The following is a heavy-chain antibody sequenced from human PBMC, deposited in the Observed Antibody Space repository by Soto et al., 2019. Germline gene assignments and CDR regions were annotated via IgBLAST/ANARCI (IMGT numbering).Heavy chain of an antibody. CDR1: GYIFTAYS. CDR2: VNPSGGST. V-gene: IGHV1-46*01. Sequence: QVQLVQSGAEVKKPGASVKVSCKASGYIFTAYSMHWLRQAPGQGLEWMGVVNPSGGSTNYAQKLQGRITMTRDTATSTVYIDLSSLTSEDTAVYYCAREENCSDGICYSEYFQRWGQGTLVTVSS. J-gene: IGHJ1*01. CDR3: AREENCSDGICYSEYFQR. D-gene: IGHD2-15*01.